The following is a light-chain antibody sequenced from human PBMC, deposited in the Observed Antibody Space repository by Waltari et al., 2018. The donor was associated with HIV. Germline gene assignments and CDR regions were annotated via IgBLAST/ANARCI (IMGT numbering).Light chain of an antibody. CDR1: GSNLGSDT. V-gene: IGLV1-44*01. Sequence: QSVLTQPPSASGTPEQRVTISCSGSGSNLGSDTVNWYQQLPGTAPKLLIYSNNQRPSGVPDRFSGSKSGTSASLAISGLQSEDEADYYCAAWDDSLNGRVVFGGGTKLTVL. CDR2: SNN. J-gene: IGLJ2*01. CDR3: AAWDDSLNGRVV.